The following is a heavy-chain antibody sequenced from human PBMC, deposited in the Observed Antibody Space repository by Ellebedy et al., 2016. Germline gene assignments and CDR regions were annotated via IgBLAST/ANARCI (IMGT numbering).Heavy chain of an antibody. D-gene: IGHD1-14*01. CDR3: ARDGQYLPDAY. J-gene: IGHJ4*02. V-gene: IGHV3-33*01. CDR2: IWEDGSNK. Sequence: GESLKISXAASGFTFRNYGMHWVRQAPGKGLEWVALIWEDGSNKYYADSVKGRFTVSRDNSKNTLNLQMSSLRAEDTAVYYCARDGQYLPDAYWGQGTLVTVSS. CDR1: GFTFRNYG.